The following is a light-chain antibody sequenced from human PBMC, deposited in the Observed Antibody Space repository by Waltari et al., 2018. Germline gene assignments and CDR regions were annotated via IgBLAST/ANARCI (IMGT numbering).Light chain of an antibody. Sequence: QSVLTQPPSASGPPGQRVTISCSGSSSTIGRTISTWYQPLPGPAPKLLIYSNNQRHSGVPDRFSGSKSGTSASLAISGLQSEDEADYYCAAWDDSLNGPVFGGGTKLTVL. J-gene: IGLJ2*01. CDR1: SSTIGRTI. CDR3: AAWDDSLNGPV. V-gene: IGLV1-44*01. CDR2: SNN.